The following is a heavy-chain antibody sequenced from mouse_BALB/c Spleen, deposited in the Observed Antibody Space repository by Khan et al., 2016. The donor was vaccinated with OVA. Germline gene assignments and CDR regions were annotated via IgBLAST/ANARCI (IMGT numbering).Heavy chain of an antibody. CDR2: INPDSSTI. CDR1: GFEFSRYW. D-gene: IGHD2-2*01. Sequence: EVKLLESGGGLVQPGGSLKLSCAASGFEFSRYWMSWVRQAPGKGLEWIGEINPDSSTINYKPSLKDKFIIPRDKAKNTLYLQMSKVRTEDTALYYGARLGYYGYFNVWGAGTTVTVSS. V-gene: IGHV4-1*02. J-gene: IGHJ1*01. CDR3: ARLGYYGYFNV.